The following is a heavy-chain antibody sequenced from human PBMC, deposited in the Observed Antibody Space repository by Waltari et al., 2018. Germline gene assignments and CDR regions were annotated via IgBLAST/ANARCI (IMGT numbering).Heavy chain of an antibody. D-gene: IGHD2-21*02. CDR2: MNPNSGNT. V-gene: IGHV1-8*01. Sequence: QVQLVQSGAAVKKPGASVKVSCKASGYTFPSSDINWVRQATGQGLEWMGWMNPNSGNTGYAQKFRGRVTMTRSTSISTAYMELSSVRSEDTAVYYCARAPHGVTMLGYWGQGTLVTVSS. CDR3: ARAPHGVTMLGY. CDR1: GYTFPSSD. J-gene: IGHJ4*02.